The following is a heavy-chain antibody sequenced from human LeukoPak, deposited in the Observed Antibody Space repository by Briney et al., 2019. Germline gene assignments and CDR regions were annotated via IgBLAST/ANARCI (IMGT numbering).Heavy chain of an antibody. D-gene: IGHD6-6*01. CDR3: ARQASIAARPGLNWFDP. V-gene: IGHV5-51*01. Sequence: DSDPRYSPSFQGQVTISADKSISTAYLQWSSLKASDTAMYYCARQASIAARPGLNWFDPWGQGTLVTVSS. J-gene: IGHJ5*02. CDR2: DSDP.